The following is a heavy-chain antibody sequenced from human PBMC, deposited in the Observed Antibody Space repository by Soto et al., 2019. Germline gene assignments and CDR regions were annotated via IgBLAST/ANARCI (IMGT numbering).Heavy chain of an antibody. J-gene: IGHJ6*02. CDR2: ISPYTGDT. CDR1: GYIFVNYG. D-gene: IGHD5-12*01. V-gene: IGHV1-18*01. Sequence: QVQLVQSGDEMKKPGASVRVSCKASGYIFVNYGIAWVRQAPGQGLEWMGWISPYTGDTHSASKVQGRLTMTTDTSTSTAYMDLGSLTSDDTAVYYFAMVDNFVTPTPQDVCGQATTVTVSS. CDR3: AMVDNFVTPTPQDV.